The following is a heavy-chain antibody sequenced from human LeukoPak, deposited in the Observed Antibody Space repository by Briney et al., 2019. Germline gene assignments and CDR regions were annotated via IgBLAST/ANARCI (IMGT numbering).Heavy chain of an antibody. CDR2: ISTGSNYI. J-gene: IGHJ4*02. D-gene: IGHD1-26*01. CDR3: ARVVKGGYDY. V-gene: IGHV3-21*01. CDR1: AFTFSSYN. Sequence: PGGSLRLSCAASAFTFSSYNINWVRQPPGKGLEWLSSISTGSNYIYYADSVRGRFTISRDNAINTLYLRLNSLRPDDTALYYCARVVKGGYDYWGQGTRVTVSS.